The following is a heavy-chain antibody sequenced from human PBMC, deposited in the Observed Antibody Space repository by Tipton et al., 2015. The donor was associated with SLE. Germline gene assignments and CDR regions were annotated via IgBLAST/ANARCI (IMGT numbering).Heavy chain of an antibody. CDR2: ISGSGGST. CDR3: AKVTLYYGSGTPYGMDV. D-gene: IGHD3-10*01. CDR1: GFTFISYA. V-gene: IGHV3-23*01. Sequence: SLRLSCAASGFTFISYAMSWVRQAPGKGLEWGSDISGSGGSTYYADSVKGRFTISRDNSKNTLYLQMNSLRAEDTAVYYCAKVTLYYGSGTPYGMDVWGQGPTVTVSS. J-gene: IGHJ6*02.